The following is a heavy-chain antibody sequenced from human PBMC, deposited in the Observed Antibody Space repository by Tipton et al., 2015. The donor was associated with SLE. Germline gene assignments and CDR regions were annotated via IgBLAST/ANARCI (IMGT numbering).Heavy chain of an antibody. CDR1: GGTFSSYA. CDR2: IIPIFGTA. Sequence: QVQLVQSGAEVKKPGSSVKVSCKASGGTFSSYAISWVRQAPGQGLEWMGGIIPIFGTANYAQKFQGRVTITADKSTSTAYMELSSLRSEDTAVYYCARALTDYYDFWSGWLDYWGQGTLVTVSS. D-gene: IGHD3-3*01. J-gene: IGHJ4*02. V-gene: IGHV1-69*06. CDR3: ARALTDYYDFWSGWLDY.